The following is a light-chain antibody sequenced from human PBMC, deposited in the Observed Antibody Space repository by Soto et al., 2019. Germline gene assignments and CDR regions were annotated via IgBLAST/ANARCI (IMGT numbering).Light chain of an antibody. CDR3: QRSNSPPWT. V-gene: IGKV1-27*01. CDR2: AAS. Sequence: DIQMTQSPSPLSASVGDRVTITCRASQDIADYLAWYQQRPGQAPKLLIYAASTLQSGVPSRFSGSGSGTDFTLTIRSLQPEDVATYYCQRSNSPPWTFGQGTTVEIK. J-gene: IGKJ1*01. CDR1: QDIADY.